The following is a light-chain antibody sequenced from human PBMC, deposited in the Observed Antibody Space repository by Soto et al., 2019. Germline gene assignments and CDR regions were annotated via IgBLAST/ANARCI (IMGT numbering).Light chain of an antibody. CDR3: QHYDSLPXT. J-gene: IGKJ5*01. Sequence: EIVLTQSPGTLSLSPGERATLSCRASQSVSSSYLAWYQQKPGQPPRLLIYGASSRATGIPDRFSGSGSGTDFTLTISRLEPEDFAVFYCQHYDSLPXTFGQGTRLE. V-gene: IGKV3-20*01. CDR1: QSVSSSY. CDR2: GAS.